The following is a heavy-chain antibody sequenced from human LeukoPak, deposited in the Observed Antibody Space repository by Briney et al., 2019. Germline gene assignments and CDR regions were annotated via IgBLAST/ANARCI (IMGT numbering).Heavy chain of an antibody. CDR3: AKKAGIVDY. D-gene: IGHD1-26*01. CDR2: VSGSGGST. Sequence: GGSLRLSCAASGFTFSSYAMSWVRQAPGKGLGWVSEVSGSGGSTYYAGSVKGRFTISRDNSKNTLYLQMNSLRAEDTAVYYCAKKAGIVDYWGQGTLVTVSS. J-gene: IGHJ4*02. CDR1: GFTFSSYA. V-gene: IGHV3-23*01.